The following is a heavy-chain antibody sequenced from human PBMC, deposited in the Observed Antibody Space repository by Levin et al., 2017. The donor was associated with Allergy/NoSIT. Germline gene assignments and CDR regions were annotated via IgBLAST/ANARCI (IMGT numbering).Heavy chain of an antibody. D-gene: IGHD6-19*01. V-gene: IGHV3-23*01. CDR3: AARALEAVAGLNFDY. CDR2: ISGSGGST. Sequence: GGSLRLSCAASGFTFSSYAMSWVRQAPGKGLEWVSAISGSGGSTYYADSVKGRFTISRDNSKNTLYLQMNSLRAEDTAVYYCAARALEAVAGLNFDYWGQGTLVTVSS. CDR1: GFTFSSYA. J-gene: IGHJ4*02.